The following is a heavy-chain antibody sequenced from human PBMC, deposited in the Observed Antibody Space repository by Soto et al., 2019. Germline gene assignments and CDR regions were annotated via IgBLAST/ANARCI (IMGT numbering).Heavy chain of an antibody. Sequence: SETLSLTCTVSGGSISSSSYYWGWIRQPPGKGLEWIGSIYYSGSTYYNPSLKSRVTISVDTSKNQFSLKLSSMTAADTAVYYCARHEWAEIYGMDVWGQGTTVTVSS. CDR3: ARHEWAEIYGMDV. CDR2: IYYSGST. J-gene: IGHJ6*02. V-gene: IGHV4-39*01. D-gene: IGHD2-8*01. CDR1: GGSISSSSYY.